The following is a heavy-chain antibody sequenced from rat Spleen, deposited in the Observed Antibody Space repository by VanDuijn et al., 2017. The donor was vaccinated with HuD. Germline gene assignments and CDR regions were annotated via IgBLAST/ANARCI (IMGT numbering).Heavy chain of an antibody. D-gene: IGHD1-4*01. Sequence: EVQLVESDGGLVQPGRSLKLSCAASGFTLSDYYMAWVRQAPTKGLEWVATISYDGSSTYYRDSVKGRFTISRDNAKSTLYLQMDSLRSEDTATYYCATPTPGIPFAYWGQGTLVTVSS. CDR1: GFTLSDYY. CDR3: ATPTPGIPFAY. CDR2: ISYDGSST. J-gene: IGHJ3*01. V-gene: IGHV5-29*01.